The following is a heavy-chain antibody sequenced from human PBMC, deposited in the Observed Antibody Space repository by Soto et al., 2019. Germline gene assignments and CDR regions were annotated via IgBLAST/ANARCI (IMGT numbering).Heavy chain of an antibody. CDR3: ARSPRITIFGVVISGTNWFDP. Sequence: QVQLVQSGAEVKKPGASVKVSCKASGYTFTSYDINWVRQATGQGLEWMGWMNPNSGNTGYAQKFQGRVTMTRNTSISTAYMELSRLRCEDTAVYYFARSPRITIFGVVISGTNWFDPWGQGTLVTVSS. CDR2: MNPNSGNT. D-gene: IGHD3-3*01. J-gene: IGHJ5*02. CDR1: GYTFTSYD. V-gene: IGHV1-8*01.